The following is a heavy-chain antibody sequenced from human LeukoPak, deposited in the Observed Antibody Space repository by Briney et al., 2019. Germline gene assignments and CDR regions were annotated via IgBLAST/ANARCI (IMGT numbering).Heavy chain of an antibody. Sequence: PSETLSLTCAVSGGSIISSSYNWGWIRQPPGKGLEWIGTIYHSGTTYYNPSLKSRVTISVDTSKNQFFLKLSSVTAADTAVYYCARRRRNYAVDSWGQGTLVTVSS. CDR2: IYHSGTT. CDR1: GGSIISSSYN. CDR3: ARRRRNYAVDS. V-gene: IGHV4-39*01. J-gene: IGHJ5*01. D-gene: IGHD2-2*01.